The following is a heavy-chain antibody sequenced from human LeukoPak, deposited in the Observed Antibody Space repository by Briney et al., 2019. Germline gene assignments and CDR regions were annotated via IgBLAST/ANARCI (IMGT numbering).Heavy chain of an antibody. D-gene: IGHD5-24*01. CDR3: ARSRDGYTKSNWFDP. Sequence: ASVKVSCKASGGTFSSYAISWVRQAPGQGLEWMGGIIPIFGTADYAQKFQGRVTITADESTSTAYMELSSLRSEDTAVYYCARSRDGYTKSNWFDPWGQGTLVTVSS. CDR2: IIPIFGTA. CDR1: GGTFSSYA. V-gene: IGHV1-69*13. J-gene: IGHJ5*02.